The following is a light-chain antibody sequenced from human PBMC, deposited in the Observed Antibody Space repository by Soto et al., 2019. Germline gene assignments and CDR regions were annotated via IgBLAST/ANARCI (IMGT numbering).Light chain of an antibody. CDR3: CSYAGSYTHYV. J-gene: IGLJ1*01. CDR2: DVS. CDR1: SSDVGGYNY. Sequence: QSALTQPRSVSGSPGQSVTISCTGTSSDVGGYNYVSWYQRHPGKAPKLMIYDVSKRPSGVPDRFSGSKSGNTASLTISGLQAEDEADYYCCSYAGSYTHYVFGTGTKVTVL. V-gene: IGLV2-11*01.